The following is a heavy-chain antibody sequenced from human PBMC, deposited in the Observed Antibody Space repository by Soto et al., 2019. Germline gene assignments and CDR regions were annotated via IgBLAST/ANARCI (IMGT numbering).Heavy chain of an antibody. CDR1: GFTFSSYA. CDR3: AKEADISGYHPDY. Sequence: PGGSLRLSCAASGFTFSSYAMSWVRQAPGKGLEWVSVISGTFGCTHYADSVKGRSTISRDNSKNTLYLQVNSLRAEDTAVYYCAKEADISGYHPDYWGQGTQVTVSS. CDR2: ISGTFGCT. D-gene: IGHD3-22*01. J-gene: IGHJ4*02. V-gene: IGHV3-23*01.